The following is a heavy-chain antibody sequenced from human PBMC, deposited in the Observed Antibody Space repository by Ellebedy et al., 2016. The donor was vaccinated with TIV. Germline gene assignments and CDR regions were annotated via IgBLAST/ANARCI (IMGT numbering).Heavy chain of an antibody. CDR1: RFTFSNYS. V-gene: IGHV3-30*07. CDR2: ISYDGSIK. Sequence: GGSLRLSCAASRFTFSNYSMHWVRQAPGKGLEWVAVISYDGSIKYYADSVQGRFTISRDNSKNTLYLQMNSLRAEDTAVYYCAKSGGGSSWLPFYGMDVWGQGTTVTVSS. D-gene: IGHD6-13*01. J-gene: IGHJ6*02. CDR3: AKSGGGSSWLPFYGMDV.